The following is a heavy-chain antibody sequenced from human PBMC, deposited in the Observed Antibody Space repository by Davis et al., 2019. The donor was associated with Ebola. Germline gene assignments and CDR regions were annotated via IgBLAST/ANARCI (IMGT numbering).Heavy chain of an antibody. CDR3: ARGGWYYFDS. CDR2: IKQDGSEI. D-gene: IGHD6-19*01. V-gene: IGHV3-7*01. J-gene: IGHJ4*02. CDR1: GFSFSYYW. Sequence: PGGSLRLSFPTSGFSFSYYWMSWVRQAPGKGLEWVANIKQDGSEIYYVDSVKGRFTISRDNAKNSLYLQMNSLRAEDTAVYYCARGGWYYFDSWGQGTLVTVSS.